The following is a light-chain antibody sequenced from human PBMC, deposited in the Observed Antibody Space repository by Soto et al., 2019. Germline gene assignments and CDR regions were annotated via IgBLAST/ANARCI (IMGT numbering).Light chain of an antibody. V-gene: IGKV3-20*01. J-gene: IGKJ1*01. CDR3: QQYGSSPWT. CDR1: QSVSSN. Sequence: EVVMTQSPGTLSVSIGESATLSCRASQSVSSNLAWYQQKPGQAPRLLIYGASSRAAGIPDRFSGSGSGTDFTLTISRLEPEDFAVYYCQQYGSSPWTFGQGTKVDIK. CDR2: GAS.